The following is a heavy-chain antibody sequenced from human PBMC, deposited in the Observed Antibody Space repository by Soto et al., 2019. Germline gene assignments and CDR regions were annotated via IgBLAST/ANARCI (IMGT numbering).Heavy chain of an antibody. J-gene: IGHJ6*02. CDR2: ISGSGGST. Sequence: GGSLRLSCAASGFTFSSYAMSWVRQAPGKGLEWVSAISGSGGSTYYADSVKGRFTISRDNSKNTLYLQMNSLRAEDTAVYYCATVEGRSSVWYPRGDSDVWGQGTTVTVSS. CDR3: ATVEGRSSVWYPRGDSDV. D-gene: IGHD6-25*01. V-gene: IGHV3-23*01. CDR1: GFTFSSYA.